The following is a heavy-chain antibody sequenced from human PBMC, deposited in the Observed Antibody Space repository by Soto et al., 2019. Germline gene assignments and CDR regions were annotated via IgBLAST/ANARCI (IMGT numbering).Heavy chain of an antibody. CDR2: IYWDDSK. CDR3: AHKGPEDWPLDY. Sequence: QITLKESGATLVRPTQTLTLTCAFSGFSLSTSGVGVGWIRQPPGKALEWLAVIYWDDSKHYSPSRRSRHTITKDTSKNQVVLTMTNMDPRDTGTYYCAHKGPEDWPLDYWGQGTLVTVSS. CDR1: GFSLSTSGVG. J-gene: IGHJ4*02. V-gene: IGHV2-5*02. D-gene: IGHD3-9*01.